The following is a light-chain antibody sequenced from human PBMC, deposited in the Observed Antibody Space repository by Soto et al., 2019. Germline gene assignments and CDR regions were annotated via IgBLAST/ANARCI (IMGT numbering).Light chain of an antibody. CDR2: GAS. J-gene: IGKJ1*01. V-gene: IGKV3-20*01. CDR1: QSVSSNS. CDR3: QQYGSSPQT. Sequence: EIVLTQSPGTLSLSPGKRATLSCRASQSVSSNSLAWYQQKPGQAPRLLIYGASSRATGIPDRFSGSGSGTDFTLTISRLEPEDFAVYYCQQYGSSPQTFGQGTKVEI.